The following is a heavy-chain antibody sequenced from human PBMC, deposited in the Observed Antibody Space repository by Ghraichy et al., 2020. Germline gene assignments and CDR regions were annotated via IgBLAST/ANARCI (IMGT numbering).Heavy chain of an antibody. Sequence: GGSLRLSCAASGFTFNIYWMTWVRHAPGKGLEWVANIKHDGSEQFYVDSVKGRFTLSRDEATKSLYLQMNNLRVEDTGIFYCARANSAFCGHDCYDYGLDVWGQGTTVTVSS. V-gene: IGHV3-7*01. CDR1: GFTFNIYW. J-gene: IGHJ6*02. D-gene: IGHD2-21*02. CDR3: ARANSAFCGHDCYDYGLDV. CDR2: IKHDGSEQ.